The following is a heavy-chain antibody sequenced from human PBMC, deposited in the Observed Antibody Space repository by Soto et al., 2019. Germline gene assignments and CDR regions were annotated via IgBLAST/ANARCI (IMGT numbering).Heavy chain of an antibody. J-gene: IGHJ4*02. Sequence: SETLSLTCTVSGGSISSNYWTWIRQPPGKGLEWIGYVYNGGSTNYNPSLKSRVTISEDTSKSQFSLKVNSMTAADTAVYYCARYRREAVAGYTLDNWGQGILVTVSS. CDR1: GGSISSNY. V-gene: IGHV4-59*01. CDR3: ARYRREAVAGYTLDN. D-gene: IGHD6-13*01. CDR2: VYNGGST.